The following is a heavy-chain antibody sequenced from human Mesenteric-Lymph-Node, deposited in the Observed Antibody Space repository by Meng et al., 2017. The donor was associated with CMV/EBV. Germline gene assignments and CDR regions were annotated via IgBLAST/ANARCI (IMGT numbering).Heavy chain of an antibody. Sequence: GGSLRLSCAASGFIFGDYAMHWVRQVPGKGLEWVSGITWNSGSIGHAGSVKGRFTISRDNSKNTLYLQMNSLRAEDTAVYYCAKAATLPDYWGQGTLVTVSS. CDR2: ITWNSGSI. CDR3: AKAATLPDY. CDR1: GFIFGDYA. J-gene: IGHJ4*02. V-gene: IGHV3-9*01.